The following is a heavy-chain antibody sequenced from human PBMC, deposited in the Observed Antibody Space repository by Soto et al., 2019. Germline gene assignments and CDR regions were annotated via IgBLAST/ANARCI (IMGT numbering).Heavy chain of an antibody. D-gene: IGHD3-3*01. CDR3: ARDFYDFWSGSLDV. V-gene: IGHV3-66*01. CDR2: IYSGGTT. Sequence: GSLRLSCAASGFTVRNNYMSWVRQAPGKGLEWVSVIYSGGTTYSADSVKGRFTISRDNSKNTLFLQMNSLRAEDTAVYYCARDFYDFWSGSLDVWGQGTTVTVS. J-gene: IGHJ6*02. CDR1: GFTVRNNY.